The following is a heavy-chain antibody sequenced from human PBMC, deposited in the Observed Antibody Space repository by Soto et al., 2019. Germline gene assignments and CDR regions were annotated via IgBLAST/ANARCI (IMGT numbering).Heavy chain of an antibody. V-gene: IGHV1-2*04. CDR3: ARGASSVVGRDAFDI. D-gene: IGHD3-22*01. J-gene: IGHJ3*02. CDR1: GYTFTGYY. Sequence: GASVKVSCKASGYTFTGYYMHWVRQAPGQGLEWMGWINPNSGGTNYAQKFQGWVTMTRDTSISTAYMELRSLKSDDTAVYYCARGASSVVGRDAFDIWGRGTMVTVS. CDR2: INPNSGGT.